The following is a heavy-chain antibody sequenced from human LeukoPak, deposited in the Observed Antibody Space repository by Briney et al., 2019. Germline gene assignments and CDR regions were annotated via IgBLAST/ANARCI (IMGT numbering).Heavy chain of an antibody. CDR1: GFTFSSYA. Sequence: GGSLRLSCAASGFTFSSYAMHWVRQAPGKGLEWVAVISYDGSNKYYADSVKGRFTISRDNSKNTLYLQMNSLRAEDTAVYYCARGFMVRGVNVDAFDIWGQGTMVTVSS. J-gene: IGHJ3*02. CDR2: ISYDGSNK. CDR3: ARGFMVRGVNVDAFDI. D-gene: IGHD3-10*01. V-gene: IGHV3-30-3*01.